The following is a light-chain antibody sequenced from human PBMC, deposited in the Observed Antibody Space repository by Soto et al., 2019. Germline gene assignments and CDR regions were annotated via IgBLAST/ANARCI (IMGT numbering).Light chain of an antibody. CDR2: ATS. CDR3: QQSYSAQYT. Sequence: IQMTQSPSSLSASVGDRVTITCRASQSIVTYLNWYLQKPGKAPRLLIYATSNLQSGVTSRISGSGSGTEFTLTISSLQPEDFATYFCQQSYSAQYTFGQGTKVDIK. V-gene: IGKV1-39*01. J-gene: IGKJ2*01. CDR1: QSIVTY.